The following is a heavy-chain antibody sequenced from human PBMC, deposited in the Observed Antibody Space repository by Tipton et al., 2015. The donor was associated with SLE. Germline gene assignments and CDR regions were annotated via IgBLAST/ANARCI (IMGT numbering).Heavy chain of an antibody. CDR2: IFYSGTT. CDR3: ARQMDGFRELLSADY. J-gene: IGHJ4*02. V-gene: IGHV4-39*07. Sequence: TLSLTCTVSGGSINNRNYYWGWIRQPPGKGLEWIGSIFYSGTTHYKPSLKSRVTISVDTSKNQFSLNLSSVTAADTAVYYCARQMDGFRELLSADYWGQGALVTVSS. D-gene: IGHD3-10*01. CDR1: GGSINNRNYY.